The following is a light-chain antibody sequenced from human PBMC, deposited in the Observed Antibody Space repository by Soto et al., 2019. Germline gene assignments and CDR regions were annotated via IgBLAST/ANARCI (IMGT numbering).Light chain of an antibody. CDR2: AAS. J-gene: IGKJ1*01. Sequence: VLTQSPGTLSLSPGDSATLSCRPSQSVSSSYLAWYQQRPGQAPRLLMYAASRRATGIPDRFSGSASGTDFTLTISRLEPEDFAVYYCQQYGSSPGTFGQGTKVDIK. CDR1: QSVSSSY. V-gene: IGKV3-20*01. CDR3: QQYGSSPGT.